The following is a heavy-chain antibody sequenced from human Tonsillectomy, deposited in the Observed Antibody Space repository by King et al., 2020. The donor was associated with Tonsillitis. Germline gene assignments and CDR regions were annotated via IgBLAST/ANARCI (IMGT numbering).Heavy chain of an antibody. D-gene: IGHD3-22*01. CDR1: GFMFSAFY. Sequence: VQLVESGGGLVKPGGSLSLSCAASGFMFSAFYMTCIRQAPGTALARVSYITSRPATTYYADSVKGRFTISRDNAKNSLYLQMNSLRAEDTAVYYCARDTYYSDNTYDYWGQGTLVTVSS. CDR3: ARDTYYSDNTYDY. CDR2: ITSRPATT. J-gene: IGHJ4*02. V-gene: IGHV3-11*01.